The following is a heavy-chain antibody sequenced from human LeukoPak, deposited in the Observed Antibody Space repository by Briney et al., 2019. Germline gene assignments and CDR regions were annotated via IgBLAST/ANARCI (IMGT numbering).Heavy chain of an antibody. J-gene: IGHJ3*02. CDR3: ARYTAMVNDAFDI. CDR2: IYYSGST. D-gene: IGHD5-18*01. Sequence: PGGSLRLSCAASGFSFRSYWMHWVRQAPGKGLEWIGSIYYSGSTYYNPSLKSRVTISVDTSKNQFSLKLSSVTAADTAVYYCARYTAMVNDAFDIWGQGTMVTVSS. CDR1: GFSFRSYW. V-gene: IGHV4-39*01.